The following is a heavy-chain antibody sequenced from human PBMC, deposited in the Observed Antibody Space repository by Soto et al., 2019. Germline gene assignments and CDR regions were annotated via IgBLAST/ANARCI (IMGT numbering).Heavy chain of an antibody. D-gene: IGHD5-18*01. CDR2: ISYDGNNK. V-gene: IGHV3-30*18. CDR1: GFIFSDFG. J-gene: IGHJ3*01. Sequence: QVNLVESGGGVVQPGRSLRLSCEASGFIFSDFGMHWVRQAPGKGLEWVAVISYDGNNKYYVQSVKGRFTISRDNSKNTLFLNMDSLRPEDTAVYHCVKGDLDTAVVNGPDAFDFWGPGTMVTVS. CDR3: VKGDLDTAVVNGPDAFDF.